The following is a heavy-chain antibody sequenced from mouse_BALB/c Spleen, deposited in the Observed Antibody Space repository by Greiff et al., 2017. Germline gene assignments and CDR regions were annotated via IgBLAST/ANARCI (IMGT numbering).Heavy chain of an antibody. CDR2: INPSNGGT. J-gene: IGHJ2*01. Sequence: QVQLKQPGAELVKPGASVKLSCKASGYTFTSYYMYWVKQRPGQGLEWIGGINPSNGGTNFNEKFKSKATLTVDKSSSTAYMQLSSLTSEDSAVYYCTRGRRGDYWGQGTTLTVSS. CDR1: GYTFTSYY. CDR3: TRGRRGDY. V-gene: IGHV1S81*02.